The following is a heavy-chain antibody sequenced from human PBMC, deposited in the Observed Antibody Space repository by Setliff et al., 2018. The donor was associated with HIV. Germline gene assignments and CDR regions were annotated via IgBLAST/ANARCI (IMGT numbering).Heavy chain of an antibody. J-gene: IGHJ5*02. CDR2: IYYSGST. Sequence: PSETLSLTCAVSGYSISSNSYYWGWFRQPPGKGLEWIGSIYYSGSTYDTPSLKSRVTISVDTSKNQFSLKLSSVTAADTAVYYCARTYGSGEHWFDPWGQGTLVTVSS. D-gene: IGHD3-10*01. V-gene: IGHV4-39*07. CDR1: GYSISSNSYY. CDR3: ARTYGSGEHWFDP.